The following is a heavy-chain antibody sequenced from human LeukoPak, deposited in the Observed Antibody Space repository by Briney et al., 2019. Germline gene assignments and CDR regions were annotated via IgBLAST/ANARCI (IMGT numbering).Heavy chain of an antibody. CDR3: ARVGGYCSSTSCSNFDY. Sequence: ASVKVSCKASGGTFSSYAISWVRQAPGQGLEWMGGIIPIFGTANYAQKFQGRVTITADESTSTAYMELSSLRSEDTAVYYCARVGGYCSSTSCSNFDYWGQGTLATVSS. CDR2: IIPIFGTA. CDR1: GGTFSSYA. J-gene: IGHJ4*02. D-gene: IGHD2-2*01. V-gene: IGHV1-69*01.